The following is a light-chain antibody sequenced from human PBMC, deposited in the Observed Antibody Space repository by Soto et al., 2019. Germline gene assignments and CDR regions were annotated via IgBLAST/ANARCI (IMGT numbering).Light chain of an antibody. CDR2: KAS. CDR1: QSIKNW. V-gene: IGKV1-5*03. CDR3: QQYNSYSQFT. Sequence: DIQMTQSPSTLSASVGDRVTITCRASQSIKNWVAWYQQKPGEAPKLLIYKASTLESGVPSRFSGSASGTEFTLTISCLQPDDVATYYCQQYNSYSQFTFGPGTKVDIK. J-gene: IGKJ3*01.